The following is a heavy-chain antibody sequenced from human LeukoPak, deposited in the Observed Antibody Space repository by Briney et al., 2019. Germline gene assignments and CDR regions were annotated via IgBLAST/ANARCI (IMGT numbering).Heavy chain of an antibody. CDR2: IYYSGST. D-gene: IGHD3-3*01. CDR3: ARHDANYDFWSGIPSPHYYYYMDV. Sequence: PSETLSLTCTVSGGSISSSSYYWGWIRQPPGKGLEWIGSIYYSGSTYYNPSLKSRVTISVDTSKNQFSLKLSSVTAADTAVYYCARHDANYDFWSGIPSPHYYYYMDVWGKGTTVTVSS. V-gene: IGHV4-39*01. CDR1: GGSISSSSYY. J-gene: IGHJ6*03.